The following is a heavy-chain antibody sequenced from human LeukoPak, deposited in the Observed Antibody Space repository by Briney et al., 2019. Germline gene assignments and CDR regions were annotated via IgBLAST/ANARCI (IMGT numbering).Heavy chain of an antibody. CDR3: ARDEPYGSGSGRSDY. CDR1: GFTFSSYK. J-gene: IGHJ4*02. Sequence: GGSLRPSCAASGFTFSSYKMNWVRQAPGKGLEWVSSITSSSSYIYYADSVKGRFTISRDNAKNSLYLQINSLRAEDTAVYYCARDEPYGSGSGRSDYWGQGTLVTVSS. CDR2: ITSSSSYI. V-gene: IGHV3-21*01. D-gene: IGHD3-10*01.